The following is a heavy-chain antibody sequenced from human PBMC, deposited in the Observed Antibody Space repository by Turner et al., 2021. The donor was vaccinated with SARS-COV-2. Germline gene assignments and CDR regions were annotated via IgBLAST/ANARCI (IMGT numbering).Heavy chain of an antibody. J-gene: IGHJ5*02. Sequence: QVQLVESGGCVVQPGRSLRPPCAASGFTLSSYAMHCVRQAPGKGVEWVALITNDGSNKYYADSVKGRFTISRDKSKNTLYLQMNSLRADDTAVYYCARDLGSGWYPWSQGTLVTVSS. CDR1: GFTLSSYA. V-gene: IGHV3-30-3*01. CDR2: ITNDGSNK. D-gene: IGHD6-19*01. CDR3: ARDLGSGWYP.